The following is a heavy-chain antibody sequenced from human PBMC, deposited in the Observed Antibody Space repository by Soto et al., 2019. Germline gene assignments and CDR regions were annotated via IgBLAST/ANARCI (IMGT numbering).Heavy chain of an antibody. CDR2: IFYTGST. V-gene: IGHV4-59*01. D-gene: IGHD6-13*01. J-gene: IGHJ4*02. CDR1: GDSMNNFY. CDR3: AKYRRTAAEGYTLDY. Sequence: SETLSLTCTVSGDSMNNFYWSCIRQPPGKTLEWIGNIFYTGSTTYNPSLESRITMSVDTSKNQFSLRLSSVSAADTAVYFCAKYRRTAAEGYTLDYWGRGTLVTVSS.